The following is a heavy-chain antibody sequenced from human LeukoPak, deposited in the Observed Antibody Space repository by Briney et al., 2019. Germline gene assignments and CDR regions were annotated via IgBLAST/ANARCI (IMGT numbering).Heavy chain of an antibody. J-gene: IGHJ6*04. Sequence: GGSLRLSCAASGFTVSSNYMSWVRQAPGKGLKWVAVIYRGGAIFYADSVKGRFTISRDSSKNTLDLQMNSLRAEDTAVYYCARDYVEDVWGKGTTVTVSS. V-gene: IGHV3-66*02. D-gene: IGHD3-16*01. CDR3: ARDYVEDV. CDR2: IYRGGAI. CDR1: GFTVSSNY.